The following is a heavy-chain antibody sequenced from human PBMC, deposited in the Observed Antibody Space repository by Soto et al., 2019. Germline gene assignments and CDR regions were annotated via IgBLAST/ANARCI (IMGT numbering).Heavy chain of an antibody. D-gene: IGHD2-15*01. Sequence: EVQRVESGGGLVQPGGSLRLSCEASGFTFSTYWMYWVRQAPGKGLEWVANIKQDGSEKYYVDSVKGRFTISRDNAKNSLYLQMNSRRVEDTALYYCARDAPGGYYNYWGQGTLVAVSS. J-gene: IGHJ4*02. CDR3: ARDAPGGYYNY. CDR1: GFTFSTYW. V-gene: IGHV3-7*01. CDR2: IKQDGSEK.